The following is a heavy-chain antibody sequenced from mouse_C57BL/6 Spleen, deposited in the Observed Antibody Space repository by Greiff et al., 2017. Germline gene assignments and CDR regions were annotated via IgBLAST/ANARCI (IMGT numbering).Heavy chain of an antibody. V-gene: IGHV1-50*01. CDR1: GYTFTSYW. Sequence: QQSCKASGYTFTSYWMQWVKQRPGQGLEWIGEIDPSDSYTNYNQKFKGKATLTVDTSSSTAYMQLSSLTSEDPAVYYCARDYYGSSSWFAYWGQGTLVTVSA. CDR2: IDPSDSYT. CDR3: ARDYYGSSSWFAY. J-gene: IGHJ3*01. D-gene: IGHD1-1*01.